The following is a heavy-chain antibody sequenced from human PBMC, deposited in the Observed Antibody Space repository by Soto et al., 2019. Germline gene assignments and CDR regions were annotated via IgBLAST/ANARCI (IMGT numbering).Heavy chain of an antibody. Sequence: PGGSLRLSCAASGFTFSNAWMSWVRQAPGKGLEWVGRIKSKTDGGTTDYAAPVQGRFTISRDDSKNTLYLQMNSLKTEDTAVYYCTTDVYCSSTSCYAFDYWGQGTLVTVSS. V-gene: IGHV3-15*01. CDR1: GFTFSNAW. CDR3: TTDVYCSSTSCYAFDY. J-gene: IGHJ4*02. D-gene: IGHD2-2*01. CDR2: IKSKTDGGTT.